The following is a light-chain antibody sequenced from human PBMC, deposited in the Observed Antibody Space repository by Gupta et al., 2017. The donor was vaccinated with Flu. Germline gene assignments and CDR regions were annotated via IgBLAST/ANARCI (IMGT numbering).Light chain of an antibody. J-gene: IGLJ2*01. CDR1: NIRSKY. CDR3: KVWDSSSDHPV. CDR2: DNN. V-gene: IGLV3-21*02. Sequence: SSVLTQPPSVSVALRQTVRITCRGNNIRSKYARWYQQKPGQAPVLVLYDNNDRPSGIPERFSGSNSGNTATLTISGVEAGGEADYYCKVWDSSSDHPVFGGGTKLTVL.